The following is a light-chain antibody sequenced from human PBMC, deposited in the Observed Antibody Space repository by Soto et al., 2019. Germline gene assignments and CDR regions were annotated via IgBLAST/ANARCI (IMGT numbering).Light chain of an antibody. CDR1: QSVSSNY. CDR2: GAS. V-gene: IGKV3-20*01. CDR3: HQYGSAPWT. J-gene: IGKJ1*01. Sequence: IVLTQPPGSLSLSPGARGALSWGGSQSVSSNYVAWYQQKPGQAPRLLISGASNRATGTPDRFRGSGSGTDFTLTITRLEPEDFAVYYCHQYGSAPWTFGQGTKVDIK.